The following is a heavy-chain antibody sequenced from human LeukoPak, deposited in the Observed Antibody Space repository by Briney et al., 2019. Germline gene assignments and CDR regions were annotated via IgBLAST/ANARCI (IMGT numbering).Heavy chain of an antibody. V-gene: IGHV3-30*18. CDR2: ISYDGSNK. D-gene: IGHD2/OR15-2a*01. CDR3: AKDVSALSHYYGMDV. J-gene: IGHJ6*02. Sequence: GSLRLSCAASGFTFRSYDMNWVRQAPGKGLEWVAVISYDGSNKYYADSVKGRFTISRDNSKNTLYLQMNSLRAEDTAVYYSAKDVSALSHYYGMDVWGQGTTVTVSS. CDR1: GFTFRSYD.